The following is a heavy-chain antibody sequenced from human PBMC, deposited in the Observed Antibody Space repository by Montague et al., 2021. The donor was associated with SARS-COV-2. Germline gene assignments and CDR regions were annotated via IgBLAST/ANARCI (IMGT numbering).Heavy chain of an antibody. Sequence: SLRLSCAASGFTFSGYYMSWIRQAPGKGLEWVSYISSSGSTIYYADSVKGRFTISRDNAKNSLYLQMNFLGAEDTAVYYCARDQGGYGTFDIWGQGTMVTVSS. CDR2: ISSSGSTI. D-gene: IGHD5-12*01. CDR3: ARDQGGYGTFDI. CDR1: GFTFSGYY. V-gene: IGHV3-11*01. J-gene: IGHJ3*02.